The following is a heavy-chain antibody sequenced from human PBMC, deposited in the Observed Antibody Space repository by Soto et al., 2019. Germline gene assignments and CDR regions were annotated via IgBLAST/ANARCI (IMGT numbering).Heavy chain of an antibody. CDR2: ISSYNGNT. D-gene: IGHD2-21*02. CDR3: AKGDIWSDP. CDR1: GYTFTTHG. Sequence: QVQLVQAGAEVKKRGASVNVSCKASGYTFTTHGISWVRQAPAQGLEWMGWISSYNGNTIYAQQFQGRVTMTTDTSTSTAYMELRSRRSDDTSVDDCAKGDIWSDPWGQGPLVTVSA. J-gene: IGHJ5*02. V-gene: IGHV1-18*01.